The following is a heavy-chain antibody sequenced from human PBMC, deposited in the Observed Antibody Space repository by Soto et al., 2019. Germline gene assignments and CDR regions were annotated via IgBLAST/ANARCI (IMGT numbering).Heavy chain of an antibody. Sequence: QVQLVESGGGVVQPGRSLRLSCAASGFTFSYYAMHWVRQAPGKGLEWVALISYDGSNKYYADSVKGRFTISRDNSENTLYLQMNSLTTEDTAVYYCDVDGDYDSRDYWGQGTLVTVSS. CDR1: GFTFSYYA. CDR2: ISYDGSNK. V-gene: IGHV3-30-3*01. J-gene: IGHJ4*02. CDR3: DVDGDYDSRDY. D-gene: IGHD4-17*01.